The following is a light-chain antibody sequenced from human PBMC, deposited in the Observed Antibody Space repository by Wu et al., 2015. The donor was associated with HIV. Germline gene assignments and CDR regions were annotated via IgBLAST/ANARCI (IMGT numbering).Light chain of an antibody. J-gene: IGKJ1*01. CDR3: QQYNNWPPKT. CDR2: STS. Sequence: EIVLTQSPDTLSLSPGERATLSCRASQSVNSNYLAWYQQRPGQAPRLLIYSTSTRATGIPARFSGSGSGTEFTLTISSMQSEDFAVYYCQQYNNWPPKTFGQGTKVEIK. V-gene: IGKV3-15*01. CDR1: QSVNSN.